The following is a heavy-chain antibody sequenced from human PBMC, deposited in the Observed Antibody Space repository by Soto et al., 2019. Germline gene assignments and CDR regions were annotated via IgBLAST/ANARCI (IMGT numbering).Heavy chain of an antibody. D-gene: IGHD1-7*01. CDR3: ARKIGTTEYYYYGMDV. J-gene: IGHJ6*02. CDR1: GYTFTSYA. V-gene: IGHV1-3*01. Sequence: GPVKVSCQASGYTFTSYAMHWVRQAPGQRLEWMGWINAGNGNTKYSQKFQGRVTITRDTSASTAYMELSSLRSEDTAVYYCARKIGTTEYYYYGMDVWGQGATVTVSS. CDR2: INAGNGNT.